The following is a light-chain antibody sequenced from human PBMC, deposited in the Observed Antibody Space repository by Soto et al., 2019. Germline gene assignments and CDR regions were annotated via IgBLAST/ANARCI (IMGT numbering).Light chain of an antibody. V-gene: IGLV2-14*03. J-gene: IGLJ1*01. Sequence: QSVLTQPASLSGSPGQWITISCTGTSSDVGGYNYVSWYQHHPGKAPKLMIFDVSNRPSGVSNRFSGSKSGNTASLTISGLQPEDEADYYCSSYTTSNTRQIVFGTGTKVTVL. CDR3: SSYTTSNTRQIV. CDR1: SSDVGGYNY. CDR2: DVS.